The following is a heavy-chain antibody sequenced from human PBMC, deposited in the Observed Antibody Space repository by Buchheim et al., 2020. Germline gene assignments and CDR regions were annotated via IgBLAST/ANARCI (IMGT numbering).Heavy chain of an antibody. Sequence: EVQLVESGGGLVQPGGSLRLSCAASGFTFSSYWMSWVRQAPGKGLEWVANINEDGSEKYYVDSVKGRITISRDNAKNSMYLQMNSLRAEDTAVYYCARGDKVGSVDPWGQGTL. CDR3: ARGDKVGSVDP. V-gene: IGHV3-7*01. J-gene: IGHJ5*02. CDR2: INEDGSEK. D-gene: IGHD3-10*01. CDR1: GFTFSSYW.